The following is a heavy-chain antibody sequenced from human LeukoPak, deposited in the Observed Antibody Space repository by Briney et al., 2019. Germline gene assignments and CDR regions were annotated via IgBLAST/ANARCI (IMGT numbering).Heavy chain of an antibody. CDR1: GFTISSNY. D-gene: IGHD3-9*01. CDR2: IYSGGST. V-gene: IGHV3-66*01. CDR3: ARGYDILTGYFDY. Sequence: GGSLRLSCAASGFTISSNYMSWVRQAPGKGLEWVSVIYSGGSTYYADSVKGRFTISRDNSKNTLYLQMNSLRAEDTAVYYCARGYDILTGYFDYWGQGTLVTVSP. J-gene: IGHJ4*02.